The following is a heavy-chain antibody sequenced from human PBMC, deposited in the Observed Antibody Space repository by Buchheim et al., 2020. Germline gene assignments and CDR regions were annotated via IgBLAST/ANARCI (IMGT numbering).Heavy chain of an antibody. V-gene: IGHV4-59*08. CDR1: GGSISSYY. J-gene: IGHJ5*02. Sequence: QVQLQESGPGLVKPSQTLSLTCTVSGGSISSYYWSWIRQPPGKGLEWVGYIYYSGSTDYNPSLKSRVTISVDTSKNQFSLKLSSVTAADTAVYYCARVTMVRGVIGWFDPWGQGTL. CDR2: IYYSGST. CDR3: ARVTMVRGVIGWFDP. D-gene: IGHD3-10*01.